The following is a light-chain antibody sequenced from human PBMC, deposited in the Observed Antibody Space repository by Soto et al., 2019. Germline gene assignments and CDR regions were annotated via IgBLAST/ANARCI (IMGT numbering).Light chain of an antibody. CDR1: QSVINNY. J-gene: IGKJ1*01. CDR3: QQYGSSGT. Sequence: EVVLTQSPATLSVSPGDRATLSCRASQSVINNYLAWYQQKPGQAPRLLIYGASNRATGIPDRFSGSGSGTDFTLTISRLEPEDFAVYYCQQYGSSGTFGQGTKVDI. V-gene: IGKV3-20*01. CDR2: GAS.